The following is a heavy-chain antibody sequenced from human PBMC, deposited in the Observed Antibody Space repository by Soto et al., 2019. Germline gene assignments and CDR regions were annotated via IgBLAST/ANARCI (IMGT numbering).Heavy chain of an antibody. D-gene: IGHD2-21*02. CDR3: ARQRSSVVTQAYFDV. CDR2: IYYSGST. V-gene: IGHV4-39*01. CDR1: VDSSSSRRYY. Sequence: SETLSLKYTITVDSSSSRRYYWAWILQPPGKGLEWIGSIYYSGSTYNNPSLRSRVSMSIDTSKDQFSLKLKSVTAADTALYFCARQRSSVVTQAYFDVWGPGSLVTVSS. J-gene: IGHJ4*02.